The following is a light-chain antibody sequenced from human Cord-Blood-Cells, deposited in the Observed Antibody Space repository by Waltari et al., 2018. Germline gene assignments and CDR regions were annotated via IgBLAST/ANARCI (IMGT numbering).Light chain of an antibody. CDR1: QDISNY. J-gene: IGKJ2*03. Sequence: DIQMTQSPSSLSASVGDRVTITCQASQDISNYLNWYQQKPGKAPKLLIYDASNLETRVPSRFTGSESDTDFTFSISILQPEDIATYYCQQYDNLPYSFGQGTKLEI. CDR2: DAS. V-gene: IGKV1-33*01. CDR3: QQYDNLPYS.